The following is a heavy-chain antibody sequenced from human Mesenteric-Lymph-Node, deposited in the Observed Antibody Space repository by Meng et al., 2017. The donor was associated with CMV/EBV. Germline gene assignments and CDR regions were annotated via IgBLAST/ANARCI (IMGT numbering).Heavy chain of an antibody. Sequence: SETLSLTCVIPGDSVSSNIGTWDWIRQSPSRGLEWLGRTYYRSQWNNDYAVSVKGRISFSADTSKNQCSMHLTSMTPADTAVYFCARLLGDNSGYVFEFWGQGALVTVSS. D-gene: IGHD3-22*01. V-gene: IGHV6-1*01. J-gene: IGHJ4*02. CDR2: TYYRSQWNN. CDR3: ARLLGDNSGYVFEF. CDR1: GDSVSSNIGT.